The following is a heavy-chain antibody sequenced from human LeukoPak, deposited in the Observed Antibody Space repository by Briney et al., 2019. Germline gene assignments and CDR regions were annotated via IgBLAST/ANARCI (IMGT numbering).Heavy chain of an antibody. V-gene: IGHV1-46*01. CDR1: GYTFTSYY. Sequence: ASVKVSCKASGYTFTSYYMHWVRQAPGQGLEWMGIINPSGGSTSYAQKFQGRVTMTRNTSISTAYMELSSLRSEDTAVYYCARGDMIVDAFDFWGQGTMVTVSS. CDR2: INPSGGST. CDR3: ARGDMIVDAFDF. D-gene: IGHD3-22*01. J-gene: IGHJ3*01.